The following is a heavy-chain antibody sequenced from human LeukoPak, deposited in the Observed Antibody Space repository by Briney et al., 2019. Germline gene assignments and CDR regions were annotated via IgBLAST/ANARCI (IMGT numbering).Heavy chain of an antibody. J-gene: IGHJ3*02. CDR3: ARAKGIVATIYAFDI. V-gene: IGHV3-7*04. CDR2: IKQDGSEK. D-gene: IGHD5-12*01. CDR1: GFTFSSYW. Sequence: GGSLRLSCAASGFTFSSYWMSWVRPAPGKGLEWVANIKQDGSEKYYVDSVKGRFTISRDNAKNSLYLQMNSLRAEDTAVYYCARAKGIVATIYAFDIWGQGTMVTVSS.